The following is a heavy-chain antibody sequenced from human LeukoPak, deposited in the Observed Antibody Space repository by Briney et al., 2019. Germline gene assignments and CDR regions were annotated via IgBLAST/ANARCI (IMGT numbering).Heavy chain of an antibody. D-gene: IGHD2-21*01. V-gene: IGHV3-66*01. CDR3: ARWVNNGGEGCYFDY. CDR1: GFTVSSNY. Sequence: GGSLRLSCAASGFTVSSNYMTWVRQAPGKGLEWVSLINSGGGTFYADSVKGRFTISRDNSKNTLYLQMNSPRAEDTAVYYCARWVNNGGEGCYFDYWGQGTLVTVSS. J-gene: IGHJ4*02. CDR2: INSGGGT.